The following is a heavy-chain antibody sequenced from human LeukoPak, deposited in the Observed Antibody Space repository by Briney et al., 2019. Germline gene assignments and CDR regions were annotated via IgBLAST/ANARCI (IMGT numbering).Heavy chain of an antibody. D-gene: IGHD2-2*01. CDR1: GGSISSGGYS. CDR3: ARGYCSSTSCYAVDWFDP. V-gene: IGHV4-30-2*01. Sequence: SETLSLTCAVSGGSISSGGYSWSWIRQPPGKGLEWIGYIYHSGSTYYNPSLKSRVTISVDRSKNQFSLKLSSVTAADTAVYYCARGYCSSTSCYAVDWFDPWGQGTLATVSS. CDR2: IYHSGST. J-gene: IGHJ5*02.